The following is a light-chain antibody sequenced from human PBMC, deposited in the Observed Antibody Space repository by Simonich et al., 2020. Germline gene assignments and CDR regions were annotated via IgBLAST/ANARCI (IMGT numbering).Light chain of an antibody. CDR3: QQYNSTPQT. V-gene: IGKV4-1*01. CDR1: QRVLYSSNNKNY. CDR2: WAS. Sequence: DIVMTQSPDSLAVSLGERATINCKSSQRVLYSSNNKNYLAWYQQKPGQPPKLLIYWASTRDSGVPDRFSGSRSGTDFTLTISSLQAEDVAVYYCQQYNSTPQTFGQGTKVEIK. J-gene: IGKJ1*01.